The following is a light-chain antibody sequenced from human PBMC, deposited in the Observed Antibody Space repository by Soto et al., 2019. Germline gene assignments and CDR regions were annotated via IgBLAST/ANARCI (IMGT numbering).Light chain of an antibody. V-gene: IGKV3-11*01. CDR2: GSS. CDR1: QSVSSY. CDR3: QQRSNWPLT. Sequence: EIVLTQSPGTPSLSPGERATLSCRASQSVSSYLAWYQQKPGQAPRLLICGSSRRATGIPDTFSGSGSGTDFTLTISSLEPEDFAVYYCQQRSNWPLTFGPGTKVDIK. J-gene: IGKJ3*01.